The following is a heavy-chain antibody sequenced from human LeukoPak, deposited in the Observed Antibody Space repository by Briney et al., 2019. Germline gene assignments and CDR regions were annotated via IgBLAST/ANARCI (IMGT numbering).Heavy chain of an antibody. D-gene: IGHD3-22*01. Sequence: ASVKVSCKASGYTFTSYDINWVRQATGQGLEWVGWMNPNSGNTGYAQKFQGRVTMTRNTSISTAYMELSSLRSEDTAVYYCARDRYYYDSSGLGKGNWFDPWGQGTLVTVSS. CDR3: ARDRYYYDSSGLGKGNWFDP. V-gene: IGHV1-8*01. CDR2: MNPNSGNT. CDR1: GYTFTSYD. J-gene: IGHJ5*02.